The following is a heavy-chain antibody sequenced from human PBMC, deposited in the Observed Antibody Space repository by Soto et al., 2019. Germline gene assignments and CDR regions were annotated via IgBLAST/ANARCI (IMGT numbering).Heavy chain of an antibody. CDR2: ISGSGGST. J-gene: IGHJ4*02. D-gene: IGHD5-12*01. CDR3: AKDRRLRLGFDY. V-gene: IGHV3-23*01. CDR1: GFTFSSYA. Sequence: LRLSCAASGFTFSSYAMSWVRQAPGKGLEWVSAISGSGGSTYYADSVKGRFTISRDNSKNTLYLQMNSLRAEDTAVYYCAKDRRLRLGFDYWGQGTLVTVSS.